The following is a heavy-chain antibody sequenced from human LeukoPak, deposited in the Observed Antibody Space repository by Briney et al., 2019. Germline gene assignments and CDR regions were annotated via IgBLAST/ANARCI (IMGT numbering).Heavy chain of an antibody. J-gene: IGHJ4*02. CDR2: IYTGGST. Sequence: SETLSLTCTVSDGSISTYYWSWIRQPAGKGLEWIGRIYTGGSTNYNPSLESRVIMSINTPENHFSLKLTSVTAADTAVYYCARVHRDCSGGKCNLPDYWGQGTLVTVSS. D-gene: IGHD2-15*01. CDR3: ARVHRDCSGGKCNLPDY. V-gene: IGHV4-4*07. CDR1: DGSISTYY.